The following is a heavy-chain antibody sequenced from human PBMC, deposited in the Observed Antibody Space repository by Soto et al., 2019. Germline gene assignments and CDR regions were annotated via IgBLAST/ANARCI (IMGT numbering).Heavy chain of an antibody. Sequence: VPLVESGGGLVQPGESLRLSCAASGFTFSSYWMHWVRQAPGKGLVWVSRINSDGSRTNYADSVKGRFTVSRDNAKNTQYLQMNSLRAEDTAVYYCARVLTGSWNWFDPWGQGTLVTVSS. CDR1: GFTFSSYW. D-gene: IGHD6-13*01. V-gene: IGHV3-74*01. J-gene: IGHJ5*02. CDR3: ARVLTGSWNWFDP. CDR2: INSDGSRT.